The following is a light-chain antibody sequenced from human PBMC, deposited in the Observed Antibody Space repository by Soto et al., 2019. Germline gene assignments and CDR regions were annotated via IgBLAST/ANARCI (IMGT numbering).Light chain of an antibody. V-gene: IGKV3-11*01. CDR3: QQRSNWLT. Sequence: EIVLTQSPATLSLSPGDRVTLSCRASQSVSSYLAWYQQKPGQAPRLLIYDASNRATGIPARFSGSGSGTDFTLTISSLETEDFAVYYCQQRSNWLTFGGGTKVEIK. CDR1: QSVSSY. CDR2: DAS. J-gene: IGKJ4*01.